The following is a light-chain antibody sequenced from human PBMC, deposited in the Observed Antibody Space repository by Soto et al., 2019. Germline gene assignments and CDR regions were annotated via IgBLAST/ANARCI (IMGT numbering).Light chain of an antibody. CDR2: EVS. V-gene: IGLV2-14*03. J-gene: IGLJ1*01. CDR3: MSYASSSTLFV. CDR1: SSDVGGYNY. Sequence: ALTQPASVSGSPGQSITISCTGSSSDVGGYNYVSWYQQLAGKAPKLMIDEVSNRPSGVSNRFSGSKSGNTASLTISGLRAEDEADYYCMSYASSSTLFVFGTGTKVTVL.